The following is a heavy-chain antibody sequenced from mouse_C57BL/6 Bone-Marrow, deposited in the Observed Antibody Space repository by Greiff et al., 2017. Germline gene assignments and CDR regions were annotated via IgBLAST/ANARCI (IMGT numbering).Heavy chain of an antibody. Sequence: EVKLQESGAELVRPGASVKLSCTASGFNIKDDYIHWVKQRPEQGLEWIGWIDPEIGDTEYASKFQGKATITSDTSSNTAYRQLSSLTSEDTAVYYCSSFDGNYFDFWGQGTPLTVAS. CDR1: GFNIKDDY. CDR2: IDPEIGDT. J-gene: IGHJ2*01. D-gene: IGHD2-3*01. CDR3: SSFDGNYFDF. V-gene: IGHV14-4*01.